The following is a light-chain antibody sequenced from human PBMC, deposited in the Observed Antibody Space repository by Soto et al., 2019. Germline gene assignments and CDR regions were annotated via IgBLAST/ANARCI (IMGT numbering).Light chain of an antibody. CDR3: SSYTTSNTQV. V-gene: IGLV2-14*01. Sequence: GVSNRVSGSKSSNTAALTISGLQAEDEADYYCSSYTTSNTQVFGGGTKLTVL. J-gene: IGLJ3*02.